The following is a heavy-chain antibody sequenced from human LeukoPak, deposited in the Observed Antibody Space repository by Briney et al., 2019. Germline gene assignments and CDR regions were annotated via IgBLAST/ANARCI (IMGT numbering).Heavy chain of an antibody. D-gene: IGHD6-25*01. J-gene: IGHJ4*02. CDR3: AEVRSTQRLAPGFDY. CDR2: ISGSGSST. CDR1: GFTFSSYA. V-gene: IGHV3-23*01. Sequence: PGGSLRLSCAASGFTFSSYAMSWVRQAPGKGLEWVSAISGSGSSTYYADSVKGRFTISRDNSKNTLFLQMNSLRADDTAVYYCAEVRSTQRLAPGFDYWGQGTLVTVSS.